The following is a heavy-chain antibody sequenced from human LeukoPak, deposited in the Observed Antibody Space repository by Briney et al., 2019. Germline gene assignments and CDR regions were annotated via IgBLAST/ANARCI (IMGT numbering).Heavy chain of an antibody. Sequence: GGSPRLSCSASGLTVTNAWMNWVRQAPGEGLDWVGRIASKTDGGATDYAAPVKGRFTISRDDSKNTLNLQMNSLKTEDTAVYYCTTGIRGDWGQGTLVTVSS. CDR1: GLTVTNAW. J-gene: IGHJ4*02. CDR2: IASKTDGGAT. D-gene: IGHD3-10*01. V-gene: IGHV3-15*07. CDR3: TTGIRGD.